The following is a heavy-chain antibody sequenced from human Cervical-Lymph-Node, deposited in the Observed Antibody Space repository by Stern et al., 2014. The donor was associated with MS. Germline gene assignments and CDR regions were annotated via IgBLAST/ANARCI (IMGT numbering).Heavy chain of an antibody. CDR3: ARDSLRLGQLSCFDY. CDR2: ITYDGSNK. J-gene: IGHJ4*02. D-gene: IGHD3-16*02. CDR1: GFTFNSYA. Sequence: VQLVESGGGVVQPGRTLRLSCAASGFTFNSYAMHWVRQAPGKGIEWVALITYDGSNKYYADSVKGRFTISRDMSRNTLYLQMDSLRAEDTALYYCARDSLRLGQLSCFDYWGQGTLITVSS. V-gene: IGHV3-30*01.